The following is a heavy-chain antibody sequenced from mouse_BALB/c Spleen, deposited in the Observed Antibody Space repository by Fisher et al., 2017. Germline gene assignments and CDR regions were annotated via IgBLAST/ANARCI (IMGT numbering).Heavy chain of an antibody. Sequence: KFKGKATLTVDKSSSTAHMELLSLTSEDSAVYYCGRKYGNYYAMDYWGQGTSVTVSS. CDR3: GRKYGNYYAMDY. V-gene: IGHV1-20*01. D-gene: IGHD2-10*02. J-gene: IGHJ4*01.